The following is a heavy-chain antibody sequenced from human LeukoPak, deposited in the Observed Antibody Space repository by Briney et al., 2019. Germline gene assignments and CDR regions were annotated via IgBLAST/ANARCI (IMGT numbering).Heavy chain of an antibody. CDR2: ISGSGGST. V-gene: IGHV3-23*01. CDR1: GFTFSSYA. J-gene: IGHJ4*02. Sequence: GGSPGLSCAASGFTFSSYAMSWVRQAPGKGLEWVSAISGSGGSTYYADSVKGRFTISRDNSKNTLYLQMNSLRAEDTAVYYCAKNMGYCSGGSCYFFDYWGQGTLVTVSS. CDR3: AKNMGYCSGGSCYFFDY. D-gene: IGHD2-15*01.